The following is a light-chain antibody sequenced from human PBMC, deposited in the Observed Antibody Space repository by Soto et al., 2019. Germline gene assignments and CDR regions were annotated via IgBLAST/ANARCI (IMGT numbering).Light chain of an antibody. CDR2: SND. Sequence: QSVLTQSPSASGTPGQRVIISCSGTSSNIGTNYVYWYQQLPGTVPKVLIYSNDKRPSGVPNRFSGSKSGTSASLAISGLRSEDEADYYCAAWDDSLSGPLFGGGTKVTVL. CDR1: SSNIGTNY. V-gene: IGLV1-47*01. CDR3: AAWDDSLSGPL. J-gene: IGLJ2*01.